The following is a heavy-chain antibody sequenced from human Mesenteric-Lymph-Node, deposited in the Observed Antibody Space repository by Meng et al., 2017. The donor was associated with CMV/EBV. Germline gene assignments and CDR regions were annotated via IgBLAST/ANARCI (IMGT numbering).Heavy chain of an antibody. D-gene: IGHD2-2*02. CDR2: ISWDGGTT. CDR1: GFTFDDYA. CDR3: AKDRLRWTTTSCYTSVPDY. Sequence: GESLKISCAASGFTFDDYAMHWVRQAPEKGLEWVSLISWDGGTTYYADSVKGRFTISRDNSKNSLYLQMTSLRPEDTALYYCAKDRLRWTTTSCYTSVPDYWGQGTLVTVSS. V-gene: IGHV3-43D*03. J-gene: IGHJ4*02.